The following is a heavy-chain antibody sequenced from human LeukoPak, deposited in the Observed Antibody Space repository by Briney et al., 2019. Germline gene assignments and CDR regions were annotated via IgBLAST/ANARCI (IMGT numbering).Heavy chain of an antibody. Sequence: GGSLRLSCAASGFTFSNYWMHWVRKAPGEALMWVSRIKSDGSSTTYADSVKCRFTISRDNAKNTLYLQMNSLRAEDTAVYYCSRDSLSSCGGDCYSGLDVWGQGTTVTVSS. J-gene: IGHJ6*02. CDR3: SRDSLSSCGGDCYSGLDV. D-gene: IGHD2-21*02. CDR2: IKSDGSST. V-gene: IGHV3-74*01. CDR1: GFTFSNYW.